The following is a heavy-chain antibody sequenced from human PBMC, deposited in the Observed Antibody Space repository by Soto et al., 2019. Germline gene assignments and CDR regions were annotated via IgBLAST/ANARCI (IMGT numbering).Heavy chain of an antibody. D-gene: IGHD2-2*01. Sequence: EVQLVESGGGLVKPGGSLRLSCAASGFTFSSYSMNWVRQATGKGLEWVSSISSSSSYIYYADSVKGRFTISRDNAKNSLYLQMNSLRAEDTAVYYCARDRCSSTSCYAFVWYYYMDVWGKGTTVTVSS. J-gene: IGHJ6*03. CDR1: GFTFSSYS. CDR3: ARDRCSSTSCYAFVWYYYMDV. V-gene: IGHV3-21*01. CDR2: ISSSSSYI.